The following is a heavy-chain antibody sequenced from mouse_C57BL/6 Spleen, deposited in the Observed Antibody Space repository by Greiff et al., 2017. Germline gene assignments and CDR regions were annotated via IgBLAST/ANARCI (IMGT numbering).Heavy chain of an antibody. CDR3: ARGDYYGSSSTLDY. CDR2: INPNYGTT. CDR1: GYSFTDYN. Sequence: EVQLVESGPELVKPGASVKISCKASGYSFTDYNMNWVKQSNGKSLEWIGVINPNYGTTSYNQKFKGKATLTVDQSSSTAYMQLNSLTSEDSAVYYCARGDYYGSSSTLDYWGQGTTLTVSS. D-gene: IGHD1-1*01. J-gene: IGHJ2*01. V-gene: IGHV1-39*01.